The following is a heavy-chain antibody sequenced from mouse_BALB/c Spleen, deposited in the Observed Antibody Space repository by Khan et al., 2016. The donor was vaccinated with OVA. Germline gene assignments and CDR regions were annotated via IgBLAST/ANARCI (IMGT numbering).Heavy chain of an antibody. D-gene: IGHD2-4*01. Sequence: EVQLQESGPGLVKPSQSLSLTCTVTGYSITSGYAWNWIRQFPGNKLEWMGYISYSGSTSYNPSLRSRISITRDTSKNQFFLQLNSVTTEDTATYYGARKNYDGYAMDYWGQGTSVTVSS. J-gene: IGHJ4*01. CDR1: GYSITSGYA. CDR3: ARKNYDGYAMDY. V-gene: IGHV3-2*02. CDR2: ISYSGST.